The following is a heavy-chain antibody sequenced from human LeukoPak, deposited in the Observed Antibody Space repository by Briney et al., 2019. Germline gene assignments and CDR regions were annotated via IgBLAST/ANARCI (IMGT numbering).Heavy chain of an antibody. D-gene: IGHD6-6*01. CDR1: GFTFSSYA. CDR3: AKDGGIAARLIDD. V-gene: IGHV3-23*01. J-gene: IGHJ4*02. CDR2: MSGTGSST. Sequence: GSLRLSCAASGFTFSSYAMSWVRQPPGKGLEWVSSMSGTGSSTYYADSVKGRFTISRDNSKNTLYLQMNSLRVEDTAVYHCAKDGGIAARLIDDWGQGTLVTVSS.